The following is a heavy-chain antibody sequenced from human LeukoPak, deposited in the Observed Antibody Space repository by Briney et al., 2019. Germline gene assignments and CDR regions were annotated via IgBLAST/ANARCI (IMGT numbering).Heavy chain of an antibody. V-gene: IGHV4-59*12. CDR1: GGSITSYY. CDR2: IYYSGST. J-gene: IGHJ5*02. Sequence: PSETLSLTCTVSGGSITSYYWSWIRQPPGKGLEWIGYIYYSGSTNYNPSLKSRVTISVDTSKNQFSLKLSSATAADTAVYYCARSRHGASSGWYDGFDPWGQGTLVTVSS. D-gene: IGHD6-19*01. CDR3: ARSRHGASSGWYDGFDP.